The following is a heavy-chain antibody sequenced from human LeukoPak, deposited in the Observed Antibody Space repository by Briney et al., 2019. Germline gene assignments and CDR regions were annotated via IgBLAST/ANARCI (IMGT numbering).Heavy chain of an antibody. V-gene: IGHV1-24*01. CDR1: GYTLTELS. Sequence: ASVKVSCKVSGYTLTELSMHWVRQAPGKGLEWMGGFDPEDGETIYAQKFQGRVTMTEDTSTDTDYMELSSLRSEDTAVYYCATDYPSGYAFDIWGQGTMVTVSS. J-gene: IGHJ3*02. CDR2: FDPEDGET. D-gene: IGHD3-3*01. CDR3: ATDYPSGYAFDI.